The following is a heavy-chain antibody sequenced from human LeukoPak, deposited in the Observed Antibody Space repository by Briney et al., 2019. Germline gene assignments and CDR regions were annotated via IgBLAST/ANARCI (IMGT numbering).Heavy chain of an antibody. CDR2: IVVGSGNT. D-gene: IGHD5-12*01. J-gene: IGHJ4*02. CDR1: GFTFTSSA. CDR3: AARYSGYEIDY. Sequence: SVKVSCKASGFTFTSSAVQWVRQARGQRLEWIGWIVVGSGNTNYAQKFQERVTITRDMSASTAYMELSSLRSEDTAVYYCAARYSGYEIDYWGQGTLVTVSS. V-gene: IGHV1-58*01.